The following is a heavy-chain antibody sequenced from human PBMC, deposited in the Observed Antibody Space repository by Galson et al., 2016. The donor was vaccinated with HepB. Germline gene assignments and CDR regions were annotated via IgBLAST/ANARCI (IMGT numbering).Heavy chain of an antibody. CDR3: ARAGIYCSDHGCSSNEVDY. J-gene: IGHJ4*02. V-gene: IGHV1-2*02. CDR1: GFTFTDYY. CDR2: INPDSGGT. D-gene: IGHD1-26*01. Sequence: SVKVSCKASGFTFTDYYMHWVRQAPGQGLEWMGCINPDSGGTNYAQKFQGRVTMTRDTSINTAYMELRRLRSDDTAVYHCARAGIYCSDHGCSSNEVDYWGQGTLVTVSS.